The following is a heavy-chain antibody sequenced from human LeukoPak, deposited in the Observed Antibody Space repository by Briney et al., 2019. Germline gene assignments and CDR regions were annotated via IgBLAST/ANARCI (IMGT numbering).Heavy chain of an antibody. D-gene: IGHD2-15*01. CDR1: GYSISSGYY. J-gene: IGHJ5*02. CDR3: ARDTGQYTPGTPGFTRFDP. Sequence: SETLSLTCTVSGYSISSGYYWGWIRQPPGKGLEWIGSIYHSGSTYYNPSFKSRVIVSLDTSKNQFSLRLTSVTAADTAVYYCARDTGQYTPGTPGFTRFDPWGQGTLVTVSS. V-gene: IGHV4-38-2*02. CDR2: IYHSGST.